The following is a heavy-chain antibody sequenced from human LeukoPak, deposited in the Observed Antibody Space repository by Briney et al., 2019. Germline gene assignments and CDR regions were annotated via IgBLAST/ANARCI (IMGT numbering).Heavy chain of an antibody. CDR1: GGTFSSYA. CDR2: IIPVFGTA. V-gene: IGHV1-69*01. J-gene: IGHJ3*02. Sequence: SVKVSCKASGGTFSSYAISWVRQAPGQGLEWMGGIIPVFGTANYAQKFQGRVTITADESTSTAYMELSSLRSEDTAVYYCARDLTPRSSRRFLEWLFDDAFDIWGQGTMVTVSS. D-gene: IGHD3-3*01. CDR3: ARDLTPRSSRRFLEWLFDDAFDI.